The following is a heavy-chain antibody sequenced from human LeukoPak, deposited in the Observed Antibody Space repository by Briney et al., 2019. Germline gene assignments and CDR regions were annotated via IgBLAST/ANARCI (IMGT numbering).Heavy chain of an antibody. CDR3: ARAYSSSWYGDYYYGMDV. Sequence: GSLRLSCAASGFTFSSYGMHWVRQAPGKGLEWVAVISYDGSNKYYADSVKGRFTISRDNSKNTLYLQMNSLRAEDTAVYYCARAYSSSWYGDYYYGMDVWGQGTTVTVSS. J-gene: IGHJ6*02. D-gene: IGHD6-13*01. V-gene: IGHV3-30*03. CDR2: ISYDGSNK. CDR1: GFTFSSYG.